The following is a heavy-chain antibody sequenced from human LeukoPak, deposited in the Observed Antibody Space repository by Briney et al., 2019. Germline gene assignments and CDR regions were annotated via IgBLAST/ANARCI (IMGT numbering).Heavy chain of an antibody. CDR1: GYSITSSSW. V-gene: IGHV4-28*01. Sequence: SDTLSLTCAVSGYSITSSSWWGWIRQPPGKGLEWIGYIYHSGTTYYNPSLQSRVTMSVDTSKNQFSLKLSSVTAADTAVYYCARHDGPGIAAAGSAFDIWGQGTMVTVPS. D-gene: IGHD6-13*01. CDR2: IYHSGTT. CDR3: ARHDGPGIAAAGSAFDI. J-gene: IGHJ3*02.